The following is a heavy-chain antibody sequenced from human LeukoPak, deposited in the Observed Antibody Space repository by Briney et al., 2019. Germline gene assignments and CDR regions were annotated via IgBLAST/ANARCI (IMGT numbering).Heavy chain of an antibody. V-gene: IGHV1-2*02. D-gene: IGHD2-21*02. CDR3: ARVVDCGGDCYSYYFDY. CDR1: GYTFTGYY. Sequence: ASVKVSCKASGYTFTGYYIHWVRQAPGQGLEWMGWINPNSGGTNNAQKFQGRVTMTRDTSISTAYVEPSRLRSDDTAVYYCARVVDCGGDCYSYYFDYWGQGTLVTVSS. CDR2: INPNSGGT. J-gene: IGHJ4*02.